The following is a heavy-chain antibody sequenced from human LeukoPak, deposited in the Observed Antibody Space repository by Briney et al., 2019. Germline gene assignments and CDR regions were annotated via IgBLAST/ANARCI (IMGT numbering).Heavy chain of an antibody. CDR2: ISSSRRTI. J-gene: IGHJ4*02. CDR1: GFTFSSYN. D-gene: IGHD2-15*01. V-gene: IGHV3-48*01. Sequence: GGSLRLSCAASGFTFSSYNRNWVRQAPGKGLEWVSYISSSRRTISYADSVKGRFTISRDNAKNSLYLQMNSLRAEDTAVYYCARSSSRYCSGGSCYSGVLGYFDYWGQGTLVTVSS. CDR3: ARSSSRYCSGGSCYSGVLGYFDY.